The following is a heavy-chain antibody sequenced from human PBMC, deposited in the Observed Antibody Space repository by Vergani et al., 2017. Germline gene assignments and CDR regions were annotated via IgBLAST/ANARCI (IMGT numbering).Heavy chain of an antibody. CDR3: ATIGYRRWVYYFDH. CDR2: ICHTEDT. Sequence: QVQLQESGPGLVKPPGTLSLTCSVYGDSISSNNCWTWVRQPPGKGLEWIGEICHTEDTKYSPSLKSRVTVSVDESRNLVSLRLNSVTAADTAVYYCATIGYRRWVYYFDHCGEGILVTGSS. J-gene: IGHJ4*02. D-gene: IGHD2-2*02. V-gene: IGHV4-4*03. CDR1: GDSISSNNC.